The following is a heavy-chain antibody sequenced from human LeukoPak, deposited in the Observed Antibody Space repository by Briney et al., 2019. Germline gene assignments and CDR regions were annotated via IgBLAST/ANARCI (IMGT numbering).Heavy chain of an antibody. J-gene: IGHJ4*02. CDR3: AREGYYDSSGSY. CDR2: IYYNGNT. D-gene: IGHD3-22*01. V-gene: IGHV4-39*07. CDR1: GGSISSSSHY. Sequence: SETLSLTCTVSGGSISSSSHYWGWIRQPPGKGLEWIGSIYYNGNTYYNPSLKSRVTISVDTSKKQFSLKLRSVTAADTAVFYCAREGYYDSSGSYWGQGTLVTVSS.